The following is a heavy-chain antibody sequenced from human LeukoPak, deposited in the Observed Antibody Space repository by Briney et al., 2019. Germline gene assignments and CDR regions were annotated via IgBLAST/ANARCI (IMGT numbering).Heavy chain of an antibody. Sequence: SETLSLTCAVYGGSFSGYFWSWIRQPPGKGLEWIGEINHSGSTNYNPSLKSRVTISVDTSKNQFSLKLSSVTAADTAVYYCARVLQQYYYYYMDVWGKGTTVTVSS. V-gene: IGHV4-34*01. CDR3: ARVLQQYYYYYMDV. CDR2: INHSGST. D-gene: IGHD3-10*01. J-gene: IGHJ6*03. CDR1: GGSFSGYF.